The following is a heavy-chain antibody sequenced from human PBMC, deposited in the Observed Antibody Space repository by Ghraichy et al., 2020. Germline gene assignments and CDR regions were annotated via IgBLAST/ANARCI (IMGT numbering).Heavy chain of an antibody. V-gene: IGHV3-21*01. CDR3: ARGEGAVFGVVMWSYEYNCYGRYV. Sequence: GGSLRLSCAASGFTFSSYSMNWVRQAPGKGLEWVSSISSSSSYIYYADSVKGRFTISRDNAKNSLYLQMNSLRAEDTAVYYCARGEGAVFGVVMWSYEYNCYGRYVWGQGTTVTVSS. CDR1: GFTFSSYS. CDR2: ISSSSSYI. J-gene: IGHJ6*02. D-gene: IGHD3-3*01.